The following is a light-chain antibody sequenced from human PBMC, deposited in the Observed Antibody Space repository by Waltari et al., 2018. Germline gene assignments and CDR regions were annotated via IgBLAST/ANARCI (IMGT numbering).Light chain of an antibody. CDR3: QQYYSTPT. CDR2: WAS. J-gene: IGKJ3*01. CDR1: QSVLYSSNNKNY. Sequence: DIVMTQSPASLAVSVGERATITCKSSQSVLYSSNNKNYLAWYQQKPGQPPKLLIYWASTRESGVPDRFSGSGSGTDFTLTISSLQAEDVAVYYCQQYYSTPTFGPGTKVDIK. V-gene: IGKV4-1*01.